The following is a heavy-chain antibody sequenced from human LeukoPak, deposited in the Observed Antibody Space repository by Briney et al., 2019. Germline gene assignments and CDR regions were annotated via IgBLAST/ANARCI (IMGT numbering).Heavy chain of an antibody. Sequence: TLSLACTVSGGSISSVIYYWSWIRQPAGKGLEWIGCIYTSGSTNYNPTLNGRVTISVDTSKNQFSLKLSSATAADTAVYYCARVRIAVAGTVYYYYMDVWGKGTTVTVSS. CDR2: IYTSGST. D-gene: IGHD6-19*01. J-gene: IGHJ6*03. V-gene: IGHV4-61*02. CDR3: ARVRIAVAGTVYYYYMDV. CDR1: GGSISSVIYY.